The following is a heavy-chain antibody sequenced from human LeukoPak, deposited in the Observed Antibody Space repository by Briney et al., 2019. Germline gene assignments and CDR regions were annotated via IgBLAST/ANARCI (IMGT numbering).Heavy chain of an antibody. Sequence: GESLQLYCYCSRYSLTTYWIAWVRQMPGKGLEWMGDIYPGNSDITQSPSFQGQITISDVNSISTAYPPWTSVQTSATANYYCARHLSSITSCPHYGGQGTLVTVSS. J-gene: IGHJ4*02. V-gene: IGHV5-51*01. CDR3: ARHLSSITSCPHY. CDR2: IYPGNSDI. CDR1: RYSLTTYW. D-gene: IGHD2-2*01.